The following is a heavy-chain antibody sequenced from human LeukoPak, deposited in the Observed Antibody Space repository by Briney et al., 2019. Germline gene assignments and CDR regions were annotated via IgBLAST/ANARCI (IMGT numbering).Heavy chain of an antibody. J-gene: IGHJ4*02. D-gene: IGHD3-22*01. CDR1: GYTFTGYY. Sequence: ASVKVSCKASGYTFTGYYMHWVRQAPGQGLEWMGWINPNSGGTNYAQNFQGRVTMTRDTSISTAYMEVSRLRSNDAAVYYCAREDSSGYDYWGQGTLVTVSS. V-gene: IGHV1-2*02. CDR3: AREDSSGYDY. CDR2: INPNSGGT.